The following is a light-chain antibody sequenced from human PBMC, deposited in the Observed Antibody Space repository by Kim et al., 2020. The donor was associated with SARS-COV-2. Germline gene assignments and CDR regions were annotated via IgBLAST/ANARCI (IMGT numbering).Light chain of an antibody. CDR3: QVWDSSSDHPYV. V-gene: IGLV3-21*04. Sequence: PGKRERINCGGNNIGNKSVLWYQQKPGQAPVLVIYYDSDRPSGIPERFSGSNSGNTATLTISRVEAGDEAGYYCQVWDSSSDHPYVFGTGTKVTVL. CDR1: NIGNKS. CDR2: YDS. J-gene: IGLJ1*01.